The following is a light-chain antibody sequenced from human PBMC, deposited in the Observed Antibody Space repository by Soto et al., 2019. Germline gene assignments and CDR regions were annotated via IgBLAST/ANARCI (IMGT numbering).Light chain of an antibody. J-gene: IGKJ5*01. CDR2: DAS. CDR3: QQYNSQSSIT. CDR1: QGISSY. Sequence: IHLTHSPSSLSSSVVYIFTITCLSSQGISSYLGWYQQKPGKAPKLLIFDASSLESGVPSRFSGSGSGTEFTLTISSLQADDFATYYCQQYNSQSSITFGQGTRLEIK. V-gene: IGKV1-5*01.